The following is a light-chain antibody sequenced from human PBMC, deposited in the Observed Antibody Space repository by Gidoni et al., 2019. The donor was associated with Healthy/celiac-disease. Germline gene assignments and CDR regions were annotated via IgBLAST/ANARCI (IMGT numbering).Light chain of an antibody. J-gene: IGKJ4*01. CDR2: WAS. Sequence: DIVMTQSPDSLAVCLGERATINCKSSQSVLYSSNNKNYLAWYQHKPGQPPKLLIYWASTRESGVPDRFRGSGSGTDFTLTISSLQAEDVAVYYCQQYYSTPLTFGGGTKVEIK. CDR3: QQYYSTPLT. CDR1: QSVLYSSNNKNY. V-gene: IGKV4-1*01.